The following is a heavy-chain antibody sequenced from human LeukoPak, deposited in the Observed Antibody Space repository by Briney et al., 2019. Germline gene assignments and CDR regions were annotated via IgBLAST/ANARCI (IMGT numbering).Heavy chain of an antibody. CDR3: ARGGGVDILTGFQY. V-gene: IGHV1-69*04. CDR2: IIPILDVT. CDR1: GGTFTNYA. D-gene: IGHD3-9*01. Sequence: ASVKVSCKASGGTFTNYAINWVRQAPGQGLEWMGRIIPILDVTHYAQKFQGRVTITADQSTSTAYMELSSLRSEDTAVFYCARGGGVDILTGFQYWGQGTLVTVSS. J-gene: IGHJ4*02.